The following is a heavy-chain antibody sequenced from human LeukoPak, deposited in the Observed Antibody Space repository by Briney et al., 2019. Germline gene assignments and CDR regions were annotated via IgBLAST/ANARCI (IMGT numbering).Heavy chain of an antibody. J-gene: IGHJ4*02. CDR2: ISAYNGNT. CDR3: ARGGLGYRSSTSCHFDY. Sequence: ASVKVSCKASGYTFTSYGISWVRQAPGQGLEWMGWISAYNGNTNYAQKLQGRVTMTTDTSTSTAYMELRSLRSDDTAVYYCARGGLGYRSSTSCHFDYWGQGTLVTVSS. CDR1: GYTFTSYG. D-gene: IGHD2-2*01. V-gene: IGHV1-18*01.